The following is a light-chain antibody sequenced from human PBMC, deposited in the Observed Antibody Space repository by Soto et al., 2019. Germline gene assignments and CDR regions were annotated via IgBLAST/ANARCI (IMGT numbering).Light chain of an antibody. V-gene: IGKV3-11*01. J-gene: IGKJ1*01. Sequence: IVMTQSPATLSVSPGERATLSCRASQSISTKLAWYQQKPGQAPRLLIYGTSSRATGIPARFSGSGSGTDFTLTISSLEPEDFAVYYCQQRSNWPWTFGQGTKVDIK. CDR1: QSISTK. CDR3: QQRSNWPWT. CDR2: GTS.